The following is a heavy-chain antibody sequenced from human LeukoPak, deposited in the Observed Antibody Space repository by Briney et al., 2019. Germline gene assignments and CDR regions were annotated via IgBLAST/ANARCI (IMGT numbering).Heavy chain of an antibody. CDR1: GFTFSSYS. J-gene: IGHJ3*02. CDR3: ARVGVWVGATADDASDI. D-gene: IGHD1-26*01. V-gene: IGHV3-21*01. CDR2: ISSSSSYI. Sequence: GGSLRLSCAASGFTFSSYSMNWVGHAPGKGLEWVSSISSSSSYIYYADSVKGRFTISRDNAKNSLYLQMNSLRAEDTAVYYCARVGVWVGATADDASDIWGQGTMVTVSS.